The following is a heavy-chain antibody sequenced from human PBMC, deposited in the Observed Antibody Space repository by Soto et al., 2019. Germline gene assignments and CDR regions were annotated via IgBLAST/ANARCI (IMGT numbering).Heavy chain of an antibody. V-gene: IGHV4-39*01. J-gene: IGHJ4*02. CDR3: ARPSGSYLYYFDY. CDR2: IYYSGGT. Sequence: QLQLQESGPGLVKPSETLSLTCTVSGGSISSSSYYWGWIRQPPGKGLEWIGSIYYSGGTYYNPSLKSRVTISVDKSKNQFSLKLSSVTAADTAVYYCARPSGSYLYYFDYWGQGTLVTVSS. CDR1: GGSISSSSYY. D-gene: IGHD1-26*01.